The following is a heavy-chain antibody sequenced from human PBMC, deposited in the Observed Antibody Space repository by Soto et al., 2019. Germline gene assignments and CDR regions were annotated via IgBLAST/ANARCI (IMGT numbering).Heavy chain of an antibody. V-gene: IGHV1-18*01. D-gene: IGHD6-6*01. J-gene: IGHJ6*03. CDR3: ARVRQLVGYFYYYMDV. CDR2: ISAYNGNT. CDR1: GYTFTNYG. Sequence: QVQLLQSGAEVKKPGASVKVSCKASGYTFTNYGITWVRQAPGQGLEWMGWISAYNGNTHYTQRLQGRVTMTTATSTSTAYMELRGLRSDDTAVYYWARVRQLVGYFYYYMDVWGKGTTVTVSS.